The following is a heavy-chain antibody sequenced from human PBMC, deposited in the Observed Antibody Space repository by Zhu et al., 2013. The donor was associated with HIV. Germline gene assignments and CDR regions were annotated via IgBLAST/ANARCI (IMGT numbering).Heavy chain of an antibody. J-gene: IGHJ4*02. V-gene: IGHV4-34*01. Sequence: QVQLQQWGAGLLKPSETLSLTCAVYGGSFSGYYWSWIRQPPGKGLEWIGEINHSGSTNYNPSLKSRVTISVDTSKNQFSLKLSSVTAADTAVYYCARSIAAAAPHVDYWGQGNPGHRLL. D-gene: IGHD6-13*01. CDR1: GGSFSGYY. CDR2: INHSGST. CDR3: ARSIAAAAPHVDY.